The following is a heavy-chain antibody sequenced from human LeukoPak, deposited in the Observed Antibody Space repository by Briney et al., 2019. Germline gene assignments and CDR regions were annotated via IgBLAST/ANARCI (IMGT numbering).Heavy chain of an antibody. V-gene: IGHV3-7*01. J-gene: IGHJ3*02. D-gene: IGHD3-22*01. CDR3: ARDLGGSSGYDAFDI. CDR1: GFTFSTYW. Sequence: GGSLRLSCAASGFTFSTYWMYWVRQAPGKGLEWLANINRDGSDEYYVESVKGRFTISRDNAKNSLYLQMNSLRAEDTAVYYCARDLGGSSGYDAFDIWGQGTMVTVSS. CDR2: INRDGSDE.